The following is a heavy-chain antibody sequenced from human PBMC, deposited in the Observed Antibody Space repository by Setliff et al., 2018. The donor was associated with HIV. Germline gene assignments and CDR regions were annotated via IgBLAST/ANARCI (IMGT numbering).Heavy chain of an antibody. J-gene: IGHJ5*02. D-gene: IGHD5-12*01. CDR3: ARGSGHDKGSWFDP. Sequence: GESLKISCKAPGYTFSTYWIGWVRQKPGKGLEYMGIIYAGDSDARYSPSFQGQVTFSADKSISTVYLQWSSLKTSDTAMYYCARGSGHDKGSWFDPWGQGTLVTVSS. V-gene: IGHV5-51*01. CDR1: GYTFSTYW. CDR2: IYAGDSDA.